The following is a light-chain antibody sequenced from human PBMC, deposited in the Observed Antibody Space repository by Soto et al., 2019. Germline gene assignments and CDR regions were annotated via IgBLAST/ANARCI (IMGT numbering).Light chain of an antibody. CDR3: QQYNNWPWT. V-gene: IGKV3-15*01. Sequence: EIVRTQSPATLSVSPGERVTLSCRASQSVSSNLAWYQQKVGQAPRLLIYGASTRATGVPARFSGSGSGTEFTLTISSLQSEDIAVYSCQQYNNWPWTFGQGTKVDIK. CDR1: QSVSSN. J-gene: IGKJ1*01. CDR2: GAS.